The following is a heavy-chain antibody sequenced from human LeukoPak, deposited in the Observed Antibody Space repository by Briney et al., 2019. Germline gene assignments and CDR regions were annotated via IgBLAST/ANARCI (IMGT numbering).Heavy chain of an antibody. J-gene: IGHJ4*02. D-gene: IGHD2-2*01. CDR2: FDPEDGET. V-gene: IGHV1-24*01. CDR1: GYTLTELS. CDR3: ATGLLVVVPAAINY. Sequence: ASVKVSCKVSGYTLTELSMHWVRQAPGKGLEWMGGFDPEDGETIYAQKFQGRVTMTEDTSTDTAYMELSSLRSEDTAVYYCATGLLVVVPAAINYRGQGTLVTVSS.